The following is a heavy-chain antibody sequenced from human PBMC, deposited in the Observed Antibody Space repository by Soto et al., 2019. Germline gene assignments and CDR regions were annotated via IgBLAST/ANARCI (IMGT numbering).Heavy chain of an antibody. V-gene: IGHV4-59*01. J-gene: IGHJ5*02. Sequence: PSETLSLTCTVSGGSISSYYWSWIRQPPGKGLEWIGYIYYSGSTNYNPSLKSRVTISVDTSKNQFSLKLSSVTAADTAVYYCARDYYDSSGWFDPWGQGTLVTVS. CDR3: ARDYYDSSGWFDP. CDR2: IYYSGST. D-gene: IGHD3-22*01. CDR1: GGSISSYY.